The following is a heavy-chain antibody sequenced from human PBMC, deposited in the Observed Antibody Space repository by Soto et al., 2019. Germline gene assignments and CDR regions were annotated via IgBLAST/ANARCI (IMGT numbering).Heavy chain of an antibody. V-gene: IGHV3-49*03. CDR1: GFTFGDYA. Sequence: PGGSLRLSCTASGFTFGDYAMSWFRQAPGKGLEWVGFIRSKAYGGTTEYAASVKGRFTISRDDSKSIAYLQMNSLKTEDTAVYYCTREGYGGNSEFAAFDIWGQGTMVTVSS. CDR2: IRSKAYGGTT. CDR3: TREGYGGNSEFAAFDI. D-gene: IGHD4-17*01. J-gene: IGHJ3*02.